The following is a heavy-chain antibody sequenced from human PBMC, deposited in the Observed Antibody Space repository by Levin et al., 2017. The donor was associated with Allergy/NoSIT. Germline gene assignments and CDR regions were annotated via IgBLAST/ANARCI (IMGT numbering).Heavy chain of an antibody. CDR2: IFSSGST. CDR3: ANLVRAVNRYMDV. D-gene: IGHD3-10*01. V-gene: IGHV4-61*02. J-gene: IGHJ6*03. Sequence: SETLSLTCNISGGAMTSGSYYWSWIRQPAGKGLEWIGRIFSSGSTSYNPSLRSRVTMSIDTSKNQFSLQLSSVTAADSAVYFCANLVRAVNRYMDVWGKGTTVIVSS. CDR1: GGAMTSGSYY.